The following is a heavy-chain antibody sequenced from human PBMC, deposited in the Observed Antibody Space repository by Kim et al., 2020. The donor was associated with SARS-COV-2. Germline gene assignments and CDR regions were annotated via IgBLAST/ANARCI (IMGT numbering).Heavy chain of an antibody. CDR1: GYTFTSYA. V-gene: IGHV1-3*01. D-gene: IGHD3-16*02. CDR2: INAGNGNT. CDR3: ARDLSQGKGRSSFYYYYYGMDV. J-gene: IGHJ6*02. Sequence: ASVKVSCKASGYTFTSYAMHWVRQAPGQRLEWMGWINAGNGNTKYSQKFQGRVTITRDTSASTAYMELSSLRSEDTAVYYCARDLSQGKGRSSFYYYYYGMDVWGQGTTVTVSS.